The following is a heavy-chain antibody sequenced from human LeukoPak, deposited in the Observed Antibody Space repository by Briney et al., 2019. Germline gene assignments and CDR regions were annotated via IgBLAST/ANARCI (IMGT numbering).Heavy chain of an antibody. CDR3: ARDSVYGDKAGDYFDY. CDR2: ISSSSSYI. Sequence: PGGSLRLSCAASGFTFSSYSMNWVRQAPGKGLEWVSSISSSSSYIYYADSVKGRFTISRDNAKNSLYLQMNSLRAEDTAVYYCARDSVYGDKAGDYFDYWGQGTLVTVSS. J-gene: IGHJ4*02. D-gene: IGHD4-17*01. CDR1: GFTFSSYS. V-gene: IGHV3-21*01.